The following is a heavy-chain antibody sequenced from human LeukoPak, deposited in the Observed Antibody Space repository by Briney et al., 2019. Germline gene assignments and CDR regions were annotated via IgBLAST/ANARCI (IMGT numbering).Heavy chain of an antibody. J-gene: IGHJ4*02. CDR2: INHSGRT. V-gene: IGHV4-34*01. Sequence: SETLSLTCAVYGGSFSGYYWSWIRQPPGKGVEWIGEINHSGRTNYNTSLKRRVTISVETSKNQFSLKLSSVTAADTAVYYCARANDYAHDYWGQGTLVTVSS. CDR3: ARANDYAHDY. D-gene: IGHD4-17*01. CDR1: GGSFSGYY.